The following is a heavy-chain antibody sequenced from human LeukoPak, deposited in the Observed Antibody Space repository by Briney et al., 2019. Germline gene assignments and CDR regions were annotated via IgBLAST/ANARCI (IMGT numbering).Heavy chain of an antibody. CDR1: GGSVSSSSYY. J-gene: IGHJ4*01. CDR3: ARMATTDY. CDR2: IYYSGST. V-gene: IGHV4-61*01. Sequence: SETLSLTCTVSGGSVSSSSYYWSWIRQPPGKGLEWNGYIYYSGSTNYNPSLKSRVTISLDTSKNQFSLKLTSVTAADTAVYYCARMATTDYWGQGTLVTVSS. D-gene: IGHD5-24*01.